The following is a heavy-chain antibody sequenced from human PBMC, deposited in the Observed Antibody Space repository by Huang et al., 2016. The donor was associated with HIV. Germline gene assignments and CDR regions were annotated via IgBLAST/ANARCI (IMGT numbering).Heavy chain of an antibody. Sequence: QVQLVESGGGVVQPGRSLRLSCASSRFPLSNYAMPWFRQVRGKGLAWVACTANDGSKKYYADSVKGRFTIARDNSKTTLYLQMNSLRAEDTAVYYCARDLWLRDLYYYYYMDVWGKGTTVTVSS. D-gene: IGHD5-12*01. V-gene: IGHV3-30-3*01. J-gene: IGHJ6*03. CDR2: TANDGSKK. CDR3: ARDLWLRDLYYYYYMDV. CDR1: RFPLSNYA.